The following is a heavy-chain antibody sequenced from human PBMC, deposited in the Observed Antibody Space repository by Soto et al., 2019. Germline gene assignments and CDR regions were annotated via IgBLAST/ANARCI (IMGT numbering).Heavy chain of an antibody. Sequence: QVQLVESGGGLVKPGGSLRLSCGASGFTFSDHYRTWIRQAPGKGLAWLSYIRTSSSYTNYADSVKGRFTISRDNAMNSLYLQMNSLRAEDTAVYYCARLRLTGYFDYWGQGTLVTVSS. CDR2: IRTSSSYT. CDR1: GFTFSDHY. CDR3: ARLRLTGYFDY. J-gene: IGHJ4*02. V-gene: IGHV3-11*05.